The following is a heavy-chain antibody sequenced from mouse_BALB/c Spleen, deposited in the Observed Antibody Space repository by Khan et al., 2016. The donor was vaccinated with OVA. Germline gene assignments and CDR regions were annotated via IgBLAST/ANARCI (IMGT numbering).Heavy chain of an antibody. D-gene: IGHD2-3*01. CDR1: GYSITSDYA. CDR3: ASDGSRYNYAMDY. Sequence: EVQLLESGPGLVKPSQSLSLTCTVTGYSITSDYAWNWIRQFPGNKLEWMGYISSSGSTNYNPALKSRISITRDTSKNQFFLQLNSVTTEDTATYYCASDGSRYNYAMDYWGQGTSVTVSS. J-gene: IGHJ4*01. V-gene: IGHV3-2*02. CDR2: ISSSGST.